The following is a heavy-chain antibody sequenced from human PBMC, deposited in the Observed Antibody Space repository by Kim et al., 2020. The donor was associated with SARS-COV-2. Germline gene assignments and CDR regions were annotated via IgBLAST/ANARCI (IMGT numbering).Heavy chain of an antibody. CDR1: GGSIGNYY. CDR3: VRHGGSGWFYFES. CDR2: IHHTGST. Sequence: SETLSLTCTVAGGSIGNYYWSWIRQPPGKGPEWIGHIHHTGSTAHNPSLKSRVTVSIDTSNNQFSLRLTSVTVADTAVYYCVRHGGSGWFYFESWGPGT. D-gene: IGHD6-19*01. J-gene: IGHJ4*02. V-gene: IGHV4-59*08.